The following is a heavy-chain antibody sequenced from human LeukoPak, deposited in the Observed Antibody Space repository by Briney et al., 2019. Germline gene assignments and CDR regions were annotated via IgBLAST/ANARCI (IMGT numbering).Heavy chain of an antibody. V-gene: IGHV3-74*01. Sequence: GGSLRLSCAASELTISRYWMHWVRQAPGKGLVWVSNINNDGSITTYADSVKGRFTISRDNVKNTLFLQMNSLGAEDTALYYCARGWNTTPRSGFDIWGLGTMVTVSS. D-gene: IGHD2-15*01. CDR3: ARGWNTTPRSGFDI. CDR2: INNDGSIT. CDR1: ELTISRYW. J-gene: IGHJ3*02.